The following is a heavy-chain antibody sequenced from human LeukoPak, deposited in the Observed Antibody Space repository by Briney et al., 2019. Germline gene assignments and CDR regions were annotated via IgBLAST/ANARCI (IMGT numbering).Heavy chain of an antibody. D-gene: IGHD5-18*01. J-gene: IGHJ4*02. Sequence: GGSLRRSCAASGFIVSGNYMSWVRQAPGKGLEWVSVMYRGGSTYYADSVKGRFTTSRDNSKNTLDLQMNSLRAEDTAVYYCARDLGYNYGFFDCWGQGTLVTVSS. V-gene: IGHV3-53*01. CDR2: MYRGGST. CDR1: GFIVSGNY. CDR3: ARDLGYNYGFFDC.